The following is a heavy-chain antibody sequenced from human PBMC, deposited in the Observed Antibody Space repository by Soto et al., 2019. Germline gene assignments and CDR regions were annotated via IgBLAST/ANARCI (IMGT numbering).Heavy chain of an antibody. CDR2: ITQSGTT. J-gene: IGHJ6*02. V-gene: IGHV4-34*01. D-gene: IGHD3-10*01. CDR1: GGSFRGYY. Sequence: SETLSLTCPVNGGSFRGYYWSWLLQPPGKGLEWIGEITQSGTTHYNPSLQRRINISIDTSKNQFSLNLTSVTAADTATYYCARDIITVIGGEIYYYFGMDVWGQGTTVTVSS. CDR3: ARDIITVIGGEIYYYFGMDV.